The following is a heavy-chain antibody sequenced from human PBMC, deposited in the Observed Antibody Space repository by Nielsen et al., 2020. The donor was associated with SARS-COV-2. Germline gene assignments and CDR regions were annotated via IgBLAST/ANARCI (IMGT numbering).Heavy chain of an antibody. Sequence: SETLSLTCTVSGGSIYSGGFYWSWIRQPAGKGLEWIGRIFATGSTNYNPSLKSRVTISVDTSKNQFSLKVTSVTAADTAVYYCARDCSCGLGSSPSYYFDYWGQGTLVTVSS. D-gene: IGHD7-27*01. CDR1: GGSIYSGGFY. CDR3: ARDCSCGLGSSPSYYFDY. CDR2: IFATGST. J-gene: IGHJ4*02. V-gene: IGHV4-61*02.